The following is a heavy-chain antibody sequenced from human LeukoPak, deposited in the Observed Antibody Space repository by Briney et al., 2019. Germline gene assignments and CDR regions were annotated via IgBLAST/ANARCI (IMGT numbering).Heavy chain of an antibody. CDR2: IREDGRVK. CDR3: ARRWKLSLDV. J-gene: IGHJ6*02. D-gene: IGHD5-24*01. V-gene: IGHV3-7*01. CDR1: GFTFSIHR. Sequence: GGPRRLSCAASGFTFSIHRMTWVRQPPGRGREWVANIREDGRVKYYVASVKGRFTISRDNAKKSLYLEINDLRGEDTAVYFCARRWKLSLDVWGQGTTVTVSS.